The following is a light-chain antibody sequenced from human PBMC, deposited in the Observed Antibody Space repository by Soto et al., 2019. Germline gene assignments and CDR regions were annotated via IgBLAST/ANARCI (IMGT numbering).Light chain of an antibody. J-gene: IGKJ1*01. Sequence: EIVLTQSPGTLSLSPGERATLSCRASQSVSSSYLAWYQQKPGQAPRLLIYCASSRATGIPDRFSGSGSGTDFTLTISRLEPEDFAGYYCQQYGSSPGTFGQGTKVEIK. CDR2: CAS. V-gene: IGKV3-20*01. CDR3: QQYGSSPGT. CDR1: QSVSSSY.